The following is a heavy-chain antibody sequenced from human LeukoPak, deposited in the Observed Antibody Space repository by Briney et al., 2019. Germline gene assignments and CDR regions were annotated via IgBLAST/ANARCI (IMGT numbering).Heavy chain of an antibody. V-gene: IGHV3-23*01. J-gene: IGHJ4*02. CDR2: ISGGGDGT. Sequence: PGGSLRLSCAASGFTFNNYIMNWVRRAPGEGLEWVSGISGGGDGTYYADSIKGRFTISRDNSKSSLYLQMNSLRAEDTAVYYCAKDGYGRSDYWGQGTLVTVSS. CDR3: AKDGYGRSDY. D-gene: IGHD5-18*01. CDR1: GFTFNNYI.